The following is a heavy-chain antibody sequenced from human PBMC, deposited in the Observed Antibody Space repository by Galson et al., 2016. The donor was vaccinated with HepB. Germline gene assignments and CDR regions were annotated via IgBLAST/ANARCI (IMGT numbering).Heavy chain of an antibody. CDR3: AGEIGYRNGYYYYGMDV. CDR1: GGTFSTHD. Sequence: SVKVSCKASGGTFSTHDISWVRQAPGQGLEWMGGIIPIFGTANYAQKFQDRVTITADESTSTAYMELSSLRSEDTAVYYCAGEIGYRNGYYYYGMDVWGQGTAVTVSS. J-gene: IGHJ6*02. V-gene: IGHV1-69*13. CDR2: IIPIFGTA. D-gene: IGHD5-18*01.